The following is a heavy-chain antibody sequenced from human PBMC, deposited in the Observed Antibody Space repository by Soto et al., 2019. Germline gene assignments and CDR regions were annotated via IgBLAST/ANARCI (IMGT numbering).Heavy chain of an antibody. V-gene: IGHV4-34*01. CDR1: SASLGQHY. CDR3: ARGKPXVYRFGPRNFIIYGLDV. Sequence: SEPLSLTYTVFSASLGQHYWAWIRQSPDKGLEWIGEAHPSGSTDYSPALNSRLTLSIDTSKNQFSPKVASVTAADTACYFWARGKPXVYRFGPRNFIIYGLDVWGPGTTVTASS. D-gene: IGHD5-18*01. CDR2: AHPSGST. J-gene: IGHJ6*02.